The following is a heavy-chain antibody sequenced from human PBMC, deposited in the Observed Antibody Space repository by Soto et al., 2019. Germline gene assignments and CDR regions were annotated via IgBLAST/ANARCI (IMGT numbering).Heavy chain of an antibody. CDR3: ARASQMVINPYYYPMDV. D-gene: IGHD3-22*01. CDR2: MSPHNGGT. J-gene: IGHJ6*02. CDR1: VYTFNRYY. V-gene: IGHV1-2*02. Sequence: ASVKVSCKDSVYTFNRYYMHWVRQAPGPGLEWMGWMSPHNGGTTYAQKFQGRVTMTRDLSVSTAFMELSRRGSDDTAVYYCARASQMVINPYYYPMDVWGQGTTVTVSS.